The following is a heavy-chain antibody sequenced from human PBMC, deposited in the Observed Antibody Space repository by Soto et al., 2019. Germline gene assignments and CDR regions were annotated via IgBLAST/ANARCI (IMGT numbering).Heavy chain of an antibody. Sequence: GGSLRLSCAASGFTFSSYWMSWVRQAPGKGLEWVANIKQDGSEKYYVDSVKGRFTISRDNAKNSLYLQMNSLRAEDTAVYYCARAPPQMEWSAVVDYWGQGTLVTVSS. CDR2: IKQDGSEK. J-gene: IGHJ4*02. CDR3: ARAPPQMEWSAVVDY. V-gene: IGHV3-7*01. D-gene: IGHD3-3*01. CDR1: GFTFSSYW.